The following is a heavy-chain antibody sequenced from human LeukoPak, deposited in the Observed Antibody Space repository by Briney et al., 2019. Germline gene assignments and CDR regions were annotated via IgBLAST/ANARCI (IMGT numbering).Heavy chain of an antibody. CDR2: ISNDGSRK. CDR3: AKDRYSYAFEYSDS. D-gene: IGHD5-18*01. CDR1: GLTFSSYG. V-gene: IGHV3-30*18. Sequence: GGSLRLSCAASGLTFSSYGMHWVRQAPGKGLDWVAVISNDGSRKYYADSVKGRFTISRDNSKNTLSLQVSSLRTEDTAVYYCAKDRYSYAFEYSDSWGQGTLVTVSS. J-gene: IGHJ4*02.